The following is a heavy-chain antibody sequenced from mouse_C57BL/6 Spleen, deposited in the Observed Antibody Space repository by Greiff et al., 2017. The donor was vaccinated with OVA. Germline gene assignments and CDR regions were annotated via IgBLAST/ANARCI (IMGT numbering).Heavy chain of an antibody. D-gene: IGHD1-1*01. V-gene: IGHV1-26*01. Sequence: VQLQQSGPELVKPGASVKISCKASGYTFTDYYMNWVKQSHGKSLEWIGDINPNNGGTSYNQKFKGKATLTVDKSSSTAYMELRSLTSEDSAVYYCAREEITTVVGFDYWGQGTTLTVSS. CDR2: INPNNGGT. CDR3: AREEITTVVGFDY. CDR1: GYTFTDYY. J-gene: IGHJ2*01.